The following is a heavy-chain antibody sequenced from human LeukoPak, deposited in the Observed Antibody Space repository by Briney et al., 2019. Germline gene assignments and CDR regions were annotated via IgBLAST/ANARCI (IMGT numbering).Heavy chain of an antibody. D-gene: IGHD2-15*01. V-gene: IGHV3-7*04. CDR3: SRGDEYCSGGSCHSINHFDY. CDR1: GFTFSSYW. Sequence: GGSLRLSCAASGFTFSSYWMSWVRQAPGKGLEWVASIKQDGSETYYVDSVKGRFTISRDNAKNSLYLQMNSLRAEDTAVYYGSRGDEYCSGGSCHSINHFDYWGQGTLVTVSS. J-gene: IGHJ4*02. CDR2: IKQDGSET.